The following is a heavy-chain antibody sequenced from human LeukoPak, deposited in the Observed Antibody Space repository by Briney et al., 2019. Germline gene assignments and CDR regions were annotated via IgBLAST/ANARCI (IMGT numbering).Heavy chain of an antibody. CDR3: ARATPGYSSGWYEGPEAFDI. CDR1: GYSISSGYY. J-gene: IGHJ3*02. V-gene: IGHV4-38-2*02. D-gene: IGHD6-19*01. Sequence: SETLSLTSTVSGYSISSGYYWGWIRQPPGKGLEWIGSIYHSGSTYYNPSLKSRVTISVDTSKNQFSLKLSSVTAADTAVYYCARATPGYSSGWYEGPEAFDIWGQGTMVTVSS. CDR2: IYHSGST.